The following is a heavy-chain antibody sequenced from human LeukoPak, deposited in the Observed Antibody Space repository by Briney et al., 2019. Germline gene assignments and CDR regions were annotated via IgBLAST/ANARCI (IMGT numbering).Heavy chain of an antibody. J-gene: IGHJ4*02. CDR1: GFTFSSYA. V-gene: IGHV3-30-3*01. CDR3: ARAGYCSGGSCQFDY. Sequence: GGSLRLSCAASGFTFSSYAMHWVRQAPGKGLEWVAVISYDGSNKYYADSVKGRFTISRDNSKNTLYLQMNSLRAEDTAVYYCARAGYCSGGSCQFDYWGQGTLVTVSS. D-gene: IGHD2-15*01. CDR2: ISYDGSNK.